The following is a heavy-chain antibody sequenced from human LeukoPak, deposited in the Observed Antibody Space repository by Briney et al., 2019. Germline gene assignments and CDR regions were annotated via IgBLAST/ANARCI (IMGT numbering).Heavy chain of an antibody. D-gene: IGHD1-26*01. V-gene: IGHV4-39*01. CDR1: GGSISSSTYY. CDR2: IYYSGAT. Sequence: SDTLSLTCTVSGGSISSSTYYWGWIRQPPGKGLEWIGSIYYSGATYYNPSLKSRVTISIDTSKNQFSLRLSPVTAADTAVYYCASPGSGSYYYFDYWGQGTLVTVSS. J-gene: IGHJ4*02. CDR3: ASPGSGSYYYFDY.